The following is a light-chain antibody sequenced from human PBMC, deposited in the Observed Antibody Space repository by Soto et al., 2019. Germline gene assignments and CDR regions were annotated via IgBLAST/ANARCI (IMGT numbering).Light chain of an antibody. V-gene: IGKV3-15*01. Sequence: EIVMTQSPATLSVSPGERATLSCRASQSVSSTLAWCQQKPGQAPRLLSYGASTRATGIPARFSGSGSGTEFTLTISSLQSEDFAVYYCQQYNNWPLTFGGGTKVEIK. J-gene: IGKJ4*01. CDR1: QSVSST. CDR3: QQYNNWPLT. CDR2: GAS.